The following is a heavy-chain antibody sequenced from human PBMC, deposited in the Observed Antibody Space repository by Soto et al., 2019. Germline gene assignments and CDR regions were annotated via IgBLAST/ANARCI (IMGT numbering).Heavy chain of an antibody. CDR2: IWYDGSNK. CDR3: ARFRYSDSSAYLAH. V-gene: IGHV3-33*01. J-gene: IGHJ5*02. CDR1: GFTFSGYG. Sequence: QVQLVESGGGVVQPGRSLRLSCAASGFTFSGYGMHWVRQAPGKGLEWVAGIWYDGSNKYYADSVKGRFTISRDNSKNTLALQMNSLRAEDTAVFYCARFRYSDSSAYLAHWCQGTLVNASS. D-gene: IGHD3-22*01.